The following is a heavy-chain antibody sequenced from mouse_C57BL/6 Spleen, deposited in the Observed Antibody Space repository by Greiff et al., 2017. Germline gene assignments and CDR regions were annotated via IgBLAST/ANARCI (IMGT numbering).Heavy chain of an antibody. CDR1: GFNIKDDY. J-gene: IGHJ2*01. CDR3: TTNCYGSSYVVRGDFDY. V-gene: IGHV14-4*01. CDR2: IDPENGDT. D-gene: IGHD1-1*01. Sequence: EVQLQQSGAELVRPGASVKLSCTASGFNIKDDYMHWVKQRPEQGLEWIGWIDPENGDTEYASKFQGKATITADTSSNTAYLQLSSLTSEDTAVYYCTTNCYGSSYVVRGDFDYWGQGTTLTVSS.